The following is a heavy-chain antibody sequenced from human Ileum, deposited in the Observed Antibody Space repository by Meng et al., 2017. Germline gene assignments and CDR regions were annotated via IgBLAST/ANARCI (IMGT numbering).Heavy chain of an antibody. V-gene: IGHV1-69*10. D-gene: IGHD2-15*01. CDR2: IIPILNAS. CDR1: GGAFSSSD. CDR3: ARDCSGGGCFDP. Sequence: QVQLVQSGAEVKYPGSSVTVSCKASGGAFSSSDIGWLRQAPGRGLEWMGGIIPILNASTYAQNFKGRVTLSADMATTTVYMELSSLTSDDTAVYFCARDCSGGGCFDPWGQGTLVTVSS. J-gene: IGHJ5*02.